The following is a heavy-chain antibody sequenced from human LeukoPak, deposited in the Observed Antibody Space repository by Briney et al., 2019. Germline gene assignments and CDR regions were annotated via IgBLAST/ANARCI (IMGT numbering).Heavy chain of an antibody. CDR3: ANSLGYCSGGSCYVFDY. J-gene: IGHJ4*02. D-gene: IGHD2-15*01. Sequence: PGGSLRLSCAASGFTVSSNYMSWVRQAPGKGPEWVSVIYGGGSTYYADSVKGRFTISRDNSKNTLYLQMNSLRAEDTAVYYCANSLGYCSGGSCYVFDYWGQGTLVTVSS. V-gene: IGHV3-53*01. CDR2: IYGGGST. CDR1: GFTVSSNY.